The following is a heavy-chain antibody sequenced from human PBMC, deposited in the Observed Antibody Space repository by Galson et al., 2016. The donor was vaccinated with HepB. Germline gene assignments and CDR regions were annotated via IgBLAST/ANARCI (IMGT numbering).Heavy chain of an antibody. CDR3: ARQEQLSSRHCYFDV. J-gene: IGHJ2*01. D-gene: IGHD1/OR15-1a*01. V-gene: IGHV5-51*01. CDR1: GYKFGYYW. Sequence: QSGAEVKKSGESLKLSCKASGYKFGYYWIGWVRQVPGKGLEWMGIFYPGDSDARSSPSFQGQVTFTADESTSTADLQWTSLKPSDTAMYYCARQEQLSSRHCYFDVWGRGTLLTVSS. CDR2: FYPGDSDA.